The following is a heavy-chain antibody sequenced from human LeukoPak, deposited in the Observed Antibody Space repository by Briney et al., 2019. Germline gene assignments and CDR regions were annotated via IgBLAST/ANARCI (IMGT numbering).Heavy chain of an antibody. CDR3: ARSVYYGSGSYPFDY. CDR1: GGSISSYY. CDR2: IYYSGST. J-gene: IGHJ4*02. V-gene: IGHV4-59*01. Sequence: KSSETLSLTCPVSGGSISSYYWSWIRQPPGKGLKWIGYIYYSGSTNYNPSLKSRVTISVDTSKNQFSLKLSSVTAADTAVYYCARSVYYGSGSYPFDYRGQGTLVTVSS. D-gene: IGHD3-10*01.